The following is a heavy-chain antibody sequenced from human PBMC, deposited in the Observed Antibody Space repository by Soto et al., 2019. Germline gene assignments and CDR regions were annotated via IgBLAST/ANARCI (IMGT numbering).Heavy chain of an antibody. Sequence: ASVKVSCKASGGTFSSYAISWVRQAPGQGLEWMGGIIPIFGTANYAQKFQGRVTITADESTSTAYMELSSLRSEDTAVYYCARGVGLRDWFDPWGQGTLVTVSS. V-gene: IGHV1-69*13. J-gene: IGHJ5*02. CDR2: IIPIFGTA. CDR3: ARGVGLRDWFDP. CDR1: GGTFSSYA. D-gene: IGHD2-15*01.